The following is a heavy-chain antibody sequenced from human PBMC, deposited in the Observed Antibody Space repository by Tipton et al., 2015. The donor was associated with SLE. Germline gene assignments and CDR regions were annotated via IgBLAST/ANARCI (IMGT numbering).Heavy chain of an antibody. J-gene: IGHJ2*01. D-gene: IGHD2-8*02. V-gene: IGHV3-30*04. CDR2: ISYDGSNK. Sequence: SLRLSCAASGFTFSTYAMHWVRQAPGKGLEWVAVISYDGSNKYYADSVKGRFTISRDNSKNTLYLQMNSLRAEDTAVYYCTRGTLYCTGGVCYRAWYFDLWGRGTLVTVSS. CDR1: GFTFSTYA. CDR3: TRGTLYCTGGVCYRAWYFDL.